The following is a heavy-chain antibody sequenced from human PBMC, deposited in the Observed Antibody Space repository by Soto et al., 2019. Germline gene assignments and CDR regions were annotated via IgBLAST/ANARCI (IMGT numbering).Heavy chain of an antibody. D-gene: IGHD3-16*01. CDR1: GGSISSGGYY. CDR2: IYYSGST. CDR3: ARGYYDYVWGSYFGYGRYFDL. Sequence: LSLTCTVSGGSISSGGYYWSWIRQHPGKGLEWIGYIYYSGSTYCNPSLKSRVTISVDTSKNQFSLKLSSVTAADTAVYYCARGYYDYVWGSYFGYGRYFDLWGRGTLVTVYS. J-gene: IGHJ2*01. V-gene: IGHV4-31*03.